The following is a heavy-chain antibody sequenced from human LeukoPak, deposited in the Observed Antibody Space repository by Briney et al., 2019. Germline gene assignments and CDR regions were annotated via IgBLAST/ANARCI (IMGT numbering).Heavy chain of an antibody. CDR3: ARHGTISSESYFDY. CDR1: GGSISSSSYC. D-gene: IGHD1-14*01. CDR2: FSYSGST. Sequence: SETLSLTCTVSGGSISSSSYCWGWIRQPPGKGLEWIGSFSYSGSTYYNPSLKSRVTISVDTSKNQFSLRLSSVTAADTAVYYCARHGTISSESYFDYWGQGALVTVSS. J-gene: IGHJ4*02. V-gene: IGHV4-39*01.